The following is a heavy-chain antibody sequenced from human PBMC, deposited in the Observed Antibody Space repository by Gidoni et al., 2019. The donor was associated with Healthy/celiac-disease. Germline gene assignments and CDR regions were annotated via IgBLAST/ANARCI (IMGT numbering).Heavy chain of an antibody. Sequence: QVHLVQSGAEGKKPGASVKVSCKASGYTFTSYYMHWGRQAPGQGLEWMGIINPSGGGPSYAQKFQGRVTMTRDTSTSTVYMELSSLRSEDTAIYYCARGSWGTLTPFDYRGQGTLVTVSS. CDR1: GYTFTSYY. D-gene: IGHD3-16*01. J-gene: IGHJ4*02. CDR3: ARGSWGTLTPFDY. CDR2: INPSGGGP. V-gene: IGHV1-46*01.